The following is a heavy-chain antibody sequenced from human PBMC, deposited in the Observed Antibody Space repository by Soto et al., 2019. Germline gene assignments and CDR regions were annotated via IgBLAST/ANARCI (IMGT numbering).Heavy chain of an antibody. D-gene: IGHD3-10*01. CDR3: ARFNYYGSGSYYNFYYYYGLDV. V-gene: IGHV4-34*01. CDR1: GGSFSGYY. CDR2: INHSGST. Sequence: SETLSLTCAVYGGSFSGYYWSWIRQPPGKGLAWIGEINHSGSTNYNPSLKSRVTISVDTSKNQFSLKLSSVTAADTAVYYCARFNYYGSGSYYNFYYYYGLDVWGQGTTVT. J-gene: IGHJ6*02.